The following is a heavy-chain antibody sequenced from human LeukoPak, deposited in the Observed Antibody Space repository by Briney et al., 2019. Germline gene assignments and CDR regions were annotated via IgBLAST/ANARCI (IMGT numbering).Heavy chain of an antibody. V-gene: IGHV1-2*02. CDR1: GYTFTDYY. CDR3: ARALAVVVPAAMAY. Sequence: ASVKVSCKASGYTFTDYYMHWVRQAPGQWLEWMGWIKPNSGGTNYAQKFQGRVTMTRDTSINTAYMELSRLRSDDTAIYYCARALAVVVPAAMAYWGQGTLVTVSS. D-gene: IGHD2-2*01. CDR2: IKPNSGGT. J-gene: IGHJ4*02.